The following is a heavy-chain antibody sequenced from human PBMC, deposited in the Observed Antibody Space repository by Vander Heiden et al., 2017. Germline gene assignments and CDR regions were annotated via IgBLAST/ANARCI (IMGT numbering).Heavy chain of an antibody. J-gene: IGHJ3*02. CDR1: GVSFSDFY. D-gene: IGHD2-15*01. V-gene: IGHV4-34*01. Sequence: VQLKQWGAGLLKPSGTLSLTCAAYGVSFSDFYWSWVRQPPGKGREWIGEINHSGSTNYNPSLKSRVTISVDTSKNQFSLKLSSVTAADTAVYYCASPVDGYDIWGQGTMVTVSS. CDR3: ASPVDGYDI. CDR2: INHSGST.